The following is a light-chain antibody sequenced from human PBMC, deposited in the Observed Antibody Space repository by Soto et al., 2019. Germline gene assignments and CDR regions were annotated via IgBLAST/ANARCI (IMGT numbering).Light chain of an antibody. CDR3: SSYAGRYV. CDR1: SSDVGGYNY. J-gene: IGLJ1*01. CDR2: EVS. Sequence: QSALTQPPSAYGSPGQSVTISCTGTSSDVGGYNYVSWYQQHPGKAPKLMIYEVSKRPSGVPDRFSGSKSGNTASLTVSGRQAEDEADYYCSSYAGRYVFGTGTKLTVL. V-gene: IGLV2-8*01.